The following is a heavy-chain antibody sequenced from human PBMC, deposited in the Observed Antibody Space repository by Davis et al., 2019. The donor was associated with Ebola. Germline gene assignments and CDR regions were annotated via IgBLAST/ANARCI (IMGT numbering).Heavy chain of an antibody. CDR3: ARDDVVVTAPEPFQH. J-gene: IGHJ1*01. CDR1: GYTFASYG. CDR2: IIPIFGTA. V-gene: IGHV1-69*13. D-gene: IGHD2-21*02. Sequence: AASVKVSCKASGYTFASYGITWVRQAPGQGLEWMGGIIPIFGTANYAQKFQGRVTITADESTSTAYMELSSLRSEDTAVYYCARDDVVVTAPEPFQHWGQGTLVTVSS.